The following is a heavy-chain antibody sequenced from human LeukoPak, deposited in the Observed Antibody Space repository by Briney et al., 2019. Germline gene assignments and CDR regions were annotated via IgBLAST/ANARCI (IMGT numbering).Heavy chain of an antibody. V-gene: IGHV1-18*01. J-gene: IGHJ3*02. CDR1: GYTFAIYG. Sequence: ASVKVSCKASGYTFAIYGINWVRQAPGQGLEWMGWMSADNGDTNYAQNFQDRVTMTTDTSTTTAYLELRSLRSDDTAMYYCARDCGGDCSEAFDIWGQGTMVTVSS. CDR3: ARDCGGDCSEAFDI. CDR2: MSADNGDT. D-gene: IGHD2-21*02.